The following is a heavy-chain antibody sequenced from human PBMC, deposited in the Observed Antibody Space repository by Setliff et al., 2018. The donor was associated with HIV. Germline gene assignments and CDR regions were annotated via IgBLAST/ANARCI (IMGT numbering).Heavy chain of an antibody. CDR3: AGEATDCSGGSCLSGSDY. CDR2: ISAYDDST. V-gene: IGHV3-23*01. Sequence: PGGSLRLSCAASGFSFRNYAMSWVRQAPGKGPEWVSGISAYDDSTYYADSVKGRFTVSTDNPKDTLFLQMHSLRAEDTAVYYCAGEATDCSGGSCLSGSDYWGQGTLVTVSS. J-gene: IGHJ4*02. CDR1: GFSFRNYA. D-gene: IGHD2-15*01.